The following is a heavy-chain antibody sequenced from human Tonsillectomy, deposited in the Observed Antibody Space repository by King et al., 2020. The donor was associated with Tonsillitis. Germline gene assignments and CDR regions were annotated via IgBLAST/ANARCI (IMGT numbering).Heavy chain of an antibody. J-gene: IGHJ6*02. V-gene: IGHV3-7*03. CDR2: IKQDGSGK. CDR1: GFTFSSYW. CDR3: ARDSYGDYYYGMDV. Sequence: VQLVESGGGLVQPGGSLRLSCAASGFTFSSYWMSWVRKAPGKGLEWVANIKQDGSGKYYVDSVKGRFTISRDNAKNSLYLQMNSLRAEDTAVYYCARDSYGDYYYGMDVWGQGTTVTVSS. D-gene: IGHD4-17*01.